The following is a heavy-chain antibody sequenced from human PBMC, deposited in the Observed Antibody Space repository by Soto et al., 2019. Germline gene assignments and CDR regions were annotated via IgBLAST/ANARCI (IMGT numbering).Heavy chain of an antibody. CDR2: ISAYNGNT. CDR3: ARVRYCSGGICHYYYYYGMDV. CDR1: GYTFTSYG. J-gene: IGHJ6*02. Sequence: GASVKVSCKASGYTFTSYGISWVRQAPGQGLEWMGWISAYNGNTNYAQKLQGRVTMTTDTSTSTAYMELRSLRSDDTAVYYCARVRYCSGGICHYYYYYGMDVWGQGTTVTV. D-gene: IGHD2-15*01. V-gene: IGHV1-18*04.